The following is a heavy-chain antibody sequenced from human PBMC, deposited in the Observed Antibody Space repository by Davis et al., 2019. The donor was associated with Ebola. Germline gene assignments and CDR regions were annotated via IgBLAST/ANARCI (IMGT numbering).Heavy chain of an antibody. V-gene: IGHV4-59*01. Sequence: PSETLSLTCTVSGGSISSYYWSWIRQPPGKGLEWIGYIYYSGSTNYNPSLKSRVTISVDTSKNQFSLKLSSVTAADTAVYYCARDSTTAGVIAFDIWGQGTMVTVSS. CDR3: ARDSTTAGVIAFDI. CDR1: GGSISSYY. J-gene: IGHJ3*02. D-gene: IGHD4-17*01. CDR2: IYYSGST.